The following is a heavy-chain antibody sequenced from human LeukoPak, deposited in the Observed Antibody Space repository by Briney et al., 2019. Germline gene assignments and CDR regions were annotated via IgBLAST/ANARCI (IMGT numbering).Heavy chain of an antibody. CDR1: GFTFSSYA. CDR3: ARDPSPTYDILTVVDNYFDY. V-gene: IGHV3-30-3*01. Sequence: PGRSLRLSCAASGFTFSSYAMHWVRQAPGKGLEWVAVISYDGSNKYYADSVKGRFTISRDNSKNTLYLQMNSLRAEDTAVYYCARDPSPTYDILTVVDNYFDYWGQGTLVTVSS. CDR2: ISYDGSNK. D-gene: IGHD3-9*01. J-gene: IGHJ4*02.